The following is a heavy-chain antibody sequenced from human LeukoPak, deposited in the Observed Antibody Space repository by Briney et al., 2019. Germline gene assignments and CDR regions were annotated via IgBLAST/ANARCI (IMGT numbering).Heavy chain of an antibody. V-gene: IGHV3-23*01. CDR3: AKDYLGIASSSWYIGWAFDI. J-gene: IGHJ3*02. CDR2: IYSGGYSGGGP. D-gene: IGHD6-13*01. CDR1: GFIVSSNH. Sequence: GGSLRLSCAVSGFIVSSNHMNWVRQAPGKGLEWVSVIYSGGYSGGGPFYADSVKGRFTISRDNSKNTLYLQMNSLRAEDTAVYYCAKDYLGIASSSWYIGWAFDIWGQGTMVTVSS.